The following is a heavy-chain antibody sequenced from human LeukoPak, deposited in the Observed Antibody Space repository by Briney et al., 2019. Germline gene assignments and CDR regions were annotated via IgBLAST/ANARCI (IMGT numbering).Heavy chain of an antibody. J-gene: IGHJ4*02. CDR1: GYTFTSYD. CDR2: MNPNSGNT. Sequence: ASVKVSCKASGYTFTSYDINWVRQATGQGLEWMGWMNPNSGNTGYAQKFQGRVTMTRNTSISTAYMELSSLRSEDTAVYYCARASLGYSSSWSKQLNYWGQGTLVTVSS. V-gene: IGHV1-8*01. CDR3: ARASLGYSSSWSKQLNY. D-gene: IGHD6-13*01.